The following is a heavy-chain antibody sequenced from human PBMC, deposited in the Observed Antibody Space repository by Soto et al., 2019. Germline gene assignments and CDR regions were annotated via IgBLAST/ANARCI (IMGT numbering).Heavy chain of an antibody. CDR1: GYTFTSYG. CDR2: ISAYNGNT. D-gene: IGHD3-3*02. CDR3: ARVDTEPFWGGYYVAY. J-gene: IGHJ4*02. Sequence: QVQLVQSGAEVKKPGASVKVSCKPSGYTFTSYGLSWVRQAPGPGLEWMGWISAYNGNTNYAQKLQGRVTMTTDTSTSTAYMELRSLRSDDTALYYCARVDTEPFWGGYYVAYGGQGTLVTFSA. V-gene: IGHV1-18*01.